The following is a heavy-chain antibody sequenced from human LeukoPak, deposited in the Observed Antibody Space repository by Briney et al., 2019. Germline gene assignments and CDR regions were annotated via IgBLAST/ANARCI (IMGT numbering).Heavy chain of an antibody. D-gene: IGHD1-14*01. J-gene: IGHJ5*02. Sequence: SETLSLTCTVSGGSISSPNYYWAWVRQPPGKGQEWIGSISYSVSAHYYPSLKSRVTISIDTSKNQFSRKLSSVAAADTAVYYCVRHEHNPQFDPWGQGTLVTVSS. CDR1: GGSISSPNYY. CDR2: ISYSVSA. V-gene: IGHV4-39*01. CDR3: VRHEHNPQFDP.